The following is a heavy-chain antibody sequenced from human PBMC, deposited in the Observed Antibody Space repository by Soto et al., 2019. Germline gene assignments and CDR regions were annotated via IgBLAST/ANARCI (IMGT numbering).Heavy chain of an antibody. Sequence: GGSLRLSCAASGFTFSSYAMSWVRQAPGKGLEWVSAISGSGGSTYYADSVKGRFTISRDNSKNTLYLQMNSLRAEDTAVYYCAKDLTGEQWLALLDYWGQGTLVTVSS. D-gene: IGHD6-19*01. CDR2: ISGSGGST. J-gene: IGHJ4*02. CDR1: GFTFSSYA. V-gene: IGHV3-23*01. CDR3: AKDLTGEQWLALLDY.